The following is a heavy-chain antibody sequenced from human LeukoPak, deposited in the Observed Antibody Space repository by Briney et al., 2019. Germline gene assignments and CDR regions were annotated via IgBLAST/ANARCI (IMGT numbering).Heavy chain of an antibody. CDR2: IKEDGSVI. D-gene: IGHD3-10*01. CDR3: ARGPLIKAAGAF. CDR1: GFIFSDYW. Sequence: GGSLRLSCAVSGFIFSDYWMYWARQAPGKGLEWVARIKEDGSVISYVDSVKGRFTVSRDNAKNSLFLQMSTLRDEDTAVYYCARGPLIKAAGAFWGQGTLVTVSS. J-gene: IGHJ4*02. V-gene: IGHV3-7*01.